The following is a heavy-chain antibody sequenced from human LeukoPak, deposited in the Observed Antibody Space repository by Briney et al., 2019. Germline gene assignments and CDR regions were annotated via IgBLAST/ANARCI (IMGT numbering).Heavy chain of an antibody. CDR1: GFTFSSYW. V-gene: IGHV3-7*01. CDR2: IKKDGSEK. J-gene: IGHJ6*04. CDR3: AELGITMIGGV. Sequence: GGSLRLSCAASGFTFSSYWMSWVRQAPGKGLEWVANIKKDGSEKYYVDAVKGRFTISRDNAKNSLYLQMNSLRAEDTAVYYCAELGITMIGGVWGKGTTVTISS. D-gene: IGHD3-10*02.